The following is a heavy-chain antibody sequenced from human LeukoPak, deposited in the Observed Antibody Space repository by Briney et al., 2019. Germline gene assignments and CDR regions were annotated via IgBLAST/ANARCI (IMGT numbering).Heavy chain of an antibody. CDR3: AKGLGTSGYHDY. Sequence: PGGSLRLSCAAPEFPFSNYAMTWVRQAPGKGLERVSGISDSGDRTYYADSVKGRFTISRDNSKNMLYLQMNSLRVEDTALYYCAKGLGTSGYHDYWGQGTLVTVSS. V-gene: IGHV3-23*01. CDR1: EFPFSNYA. J-gene: IGHJ4*02. CDR2: ISDSGDRT. D-gene: IGHD3-22*01.